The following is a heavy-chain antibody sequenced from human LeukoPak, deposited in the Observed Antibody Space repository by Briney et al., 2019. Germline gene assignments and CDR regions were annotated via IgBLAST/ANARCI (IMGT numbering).Heavy chain of an antibody. CDR2: ISYDGSNK. D-gene: IGHD3-22*01. CDR3: AKDHDYDSSGFPPPGYFDY. Sequence: GRSLRLSCAASGFTFSSYGMHWVRQAPGKGLEWVAVISYDGSNKYYADSVKGRFTISRDNSKNTLYLQMNSLRAEDTAVYYCAKDHDYDSSGFPPPGYFDYWGQGTLVTVSS. V-gene: IGHV3-30*18. CDR1: GFTFSSYG. J-gene: IGHJ4*02.